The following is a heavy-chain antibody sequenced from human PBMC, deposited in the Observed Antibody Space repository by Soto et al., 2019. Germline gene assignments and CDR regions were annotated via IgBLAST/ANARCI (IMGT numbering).Heavy chain of an antibody. CDR3: TTAFITMVRGVIVP. CDR2: IKSKTGGGTT. D-gene: IGHD3-10*01. V-gene: IGHV3-15*01. J-gene: IGHJ5*02. CDR1: GFTFSNAW. Sequence: EVPLVESGGGLVEPGGSLTLSCAASGFTFSNAWMSWVRQAPGKGLEWVGRIKSKTGGGTTDYVAPVKGRFTISRDDSKNTLYLQMNSLKTEDTAVYYCTTAFITMVRGVIVPWGQGTLVTVSS.